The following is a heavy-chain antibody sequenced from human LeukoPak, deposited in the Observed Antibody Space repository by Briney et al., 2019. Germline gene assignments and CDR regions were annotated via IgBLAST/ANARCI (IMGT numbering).Heavy chain of an antibody. D-gene: IGHD6-6*01. CDR2: IYPGDSDT. J-gene: IGHJ4*02. Sequence: GESLKISCKGSGYSFTTYWILWVRQMPGKGLEWMGIIYPGDSDTRYSPSFQGQVTISADKSINTAYLQWSSLKASDTAMYYCARFASSSSHFDYWGQGTLVTVSS. CDR3: ARFASSSSHFDY. V-gene: IGHV5-51*01. CDR1: GYSFTTYW.